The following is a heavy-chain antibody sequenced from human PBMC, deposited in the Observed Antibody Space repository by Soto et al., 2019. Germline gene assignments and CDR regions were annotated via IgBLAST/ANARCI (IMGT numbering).Heavy chain of an antibody. V-gene: IGHV3-9*01. CDR2: ISWSSGSI. CDR3: AKDIGEAALRYFFDY. Sequence: SLRLSCAASVFTFDDYAMHWVLQAPGKGLEWVSGISWSSGSIGYADPVKGRFTISRDNAKNSLYLQMNSLRAEDTALYYCAKDIGEAALRYFFDYWGQGTLVTVSS. D-gene: IGHD3-10*01. CDR1: VFTFDDYA. J-gene: IGHJ4*02.